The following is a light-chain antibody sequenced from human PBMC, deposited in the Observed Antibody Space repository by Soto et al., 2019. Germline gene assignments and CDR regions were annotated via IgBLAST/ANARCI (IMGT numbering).Light chain of an antibody. J-gene: IGLJ2*01. CDR1: SSDVGAHDF. CDR2: EVT. CDR3: NSYTLSKTVI. V-gene: IGLV2-14*01. Sequence: QSVLTQPASVSGSPGQSITISCSRTSSDVGAHDFVSWYQHHPDKAPKVIIFEVTKRPSGVSSRFSGSKTGNTASLTISGLQAEDEADYYCNSYTLSKTVIFGGGTKLTVL.